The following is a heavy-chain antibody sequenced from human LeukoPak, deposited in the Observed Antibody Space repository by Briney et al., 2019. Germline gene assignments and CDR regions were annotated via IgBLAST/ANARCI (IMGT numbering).Heavy chain of an antibody. CDR2: IRNKANGGTT. CDR1: GFTFSDYA. D-gene: IGHD3-22*01. V-gene: IGHV3-49*04. CDR3: SRFYSSGWASGAFDI. J-gene: IGHJ3*02. Sequence: GGSLRLSCTTSGFTFSDYAVSWVRQAPGKGLEWIGFIRNKANGGTTECAASVKGRFTISRDDSRTIAHLQMSSLKTEDTAVYYCSRFYSSGWASGAFDIWGQGTMVTVSS.